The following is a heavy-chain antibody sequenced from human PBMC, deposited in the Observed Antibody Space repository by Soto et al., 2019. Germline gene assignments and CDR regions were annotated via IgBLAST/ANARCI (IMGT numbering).Heavy chain of an antibody. J-gene: IGHJ5*02. D-gene: IGHD3-10*01. CDR2: IIPIFGTA. CDR3: ARVGVRDHRHWFDP. CDR1: GGTFSSYA. Sequence: SVKVSCKASGGTFSSYAISWVRQAPGQGLEWMGGIIPIFGTANYAQKFQGRVTITADESTSTAYMELSSLRSEDTAVYYCARVGVRDHRHWFDPWGQGTLDIGSS. V-gene: IGHV1-69*13.